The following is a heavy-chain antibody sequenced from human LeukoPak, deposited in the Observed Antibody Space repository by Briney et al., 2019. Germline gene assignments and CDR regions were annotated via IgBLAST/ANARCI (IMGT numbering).Heavy chain of an antibody. J-gene: IGHJ6*02. Sequence: PGGSLRLSCAASGFTFSSYGMHWVRQAPGRGLEWVAFISFDGSNEYYADSVKGRFTISRDNSKNTVYLQMNSLRAEDTAVYYCAKGLLLWFGAYGLDVWGQGTTVTVSS. CDR1: GFTFSSYG. CDR2: ISFDGSNE. V-gene: IGHV3-30*18. CDR3: AKGLLLWFGAYGLDV. D-gene: IGHD3-10*01.